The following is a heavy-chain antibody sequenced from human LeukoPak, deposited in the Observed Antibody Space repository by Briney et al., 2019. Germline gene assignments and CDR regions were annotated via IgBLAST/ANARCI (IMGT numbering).Heavy chain of an antibody. D-gene: IGHD5-12*01. CDR3: AKDRAAEVVTTSDS. Sequence: PGRSLRLSCAASGFTFSSYVMYWVRQAPGKGLEWVAQISYDGSKKYYADSVKGRFTISRDNAKNTLSLHMNSLRAEDTSLYYCAKDRAAEVVTTSDSWGQGTLVTVSS. J-gene: IGHJ4*02. CDR1: GFTFSSYV. CDR2: ISYDGSKK. V-gene: IGHV3-30-3*01.